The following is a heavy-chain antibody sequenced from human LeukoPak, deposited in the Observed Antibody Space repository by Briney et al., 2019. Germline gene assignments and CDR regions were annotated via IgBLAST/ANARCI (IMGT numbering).Heavy chain of an antibody. CDR3: ARGNRIIAFGMIILRGFDS. D-gene: IGHD3-3*02. CDR1: GGSFSDYY. J-gene: IGHJ4*02. Sequence: SETLSLTCAVYGGSFSDYYWNWIRQSPGKGLEWIGEINHSGSTKYNPSLKTRVTMSVDSSKNQFALKLNSVTAADTAMNYCARGNRIIAFGMIILRGFDSWGQGALVAVSS. CDR2: INHSGST. V-gene: IGHV4-34*01.